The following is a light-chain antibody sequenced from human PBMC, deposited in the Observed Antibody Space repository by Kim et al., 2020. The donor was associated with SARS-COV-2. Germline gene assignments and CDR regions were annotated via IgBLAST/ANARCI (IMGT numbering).Light chain of an antibody. J-gene: IGKJ4*01. CDR2: DVT. CDR3: QQYGSSPPAT. CDR1: QTVKSSY. V-gene: IGKV3-20*01. Sequence: PGERATLSCRASQTVKSSYMAWYQQKPGQAPRLLIYDVTTRATGIPDRFSGSGSGTDFTLTISRLEPEDSAVYYCQQYGSSPPATFGGGTKVDIK.